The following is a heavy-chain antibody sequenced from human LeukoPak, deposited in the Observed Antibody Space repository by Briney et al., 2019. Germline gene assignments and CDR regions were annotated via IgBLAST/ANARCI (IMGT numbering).Heavy chain of an antibody. CDR2: ISGSGGST. CDR3: ARDYGSSWYYFDY. CDR1: GFTFSSYA. Sequence: PGGSLRLSCAASGFTFSSYAMSWVRQAPGKGLEWVSAISGSGGSTYYADSVKGRFTISRDNSKNTLYLQMNSLRAEDTAVYYCARDYGSSWYYFDYWGQGTLVTVSS. D-gene: IGHD6-13*01. V-gene: IGHV3-23*01. J-gene: IGHJ4*02.